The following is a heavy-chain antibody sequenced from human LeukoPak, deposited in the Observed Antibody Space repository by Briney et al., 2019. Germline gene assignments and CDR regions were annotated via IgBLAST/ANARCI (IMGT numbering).Heavy chain of an antibody. CDR2: ISAYNGNT. J-gene: IGHJ5*02. V-gene: IGHV1-18*01. CDR1: GYTFTSYG. D-gene: IGHD6-13*01. Sequence: ATVKVSCKASGYTFTSYGISWVRQAPGQGLEGMGWISAYNGNTNYAQKLQGRVTLTTDTSTSTAYMELSRLRSDDTAVYYCARASSSWSRNNWFDPWGQGTLVTVSS. CDR3: ARASSSWSRNNWFDP.